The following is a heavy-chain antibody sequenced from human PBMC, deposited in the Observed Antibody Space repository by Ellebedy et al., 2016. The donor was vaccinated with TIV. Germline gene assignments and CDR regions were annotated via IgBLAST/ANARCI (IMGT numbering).Heavy chain of an antibody. CDR3: ARTFYDILTGDAFDV. Sequence: MPSETLSLTCAVYGESLSDYYWTWIRQPPGKALDWIGSIFYSGTTIHNPSLKSRVTISLDTSRNRFSLRLNSVTAADSAVYYCARTFYDILTGDAFDVWGQGTMVTVSS. V-gene: IGHV4-59*13. CDR2: IFYSGTT. CDR1: GESLSDYY. J-gene: IGHJ3*01. D-gene: IGHD3-9*01.